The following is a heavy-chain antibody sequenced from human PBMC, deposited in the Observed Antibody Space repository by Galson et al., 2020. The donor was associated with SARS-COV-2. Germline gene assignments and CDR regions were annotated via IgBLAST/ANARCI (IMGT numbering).Heavy chain of an antibody. D-gene: IGHD3-3*01. J-gene: IGHJ3*01. CDR2: ISPADSDT. CDR3: ARLRFDFWSVFVFNALDV. V-gene: IGHV5-51*01. Sequence: KIGQSLKISCMASGYNFATYWVAWVRQVPGKGLEWMGVISPADSDTRYSPSFQGQVTITADKSISATFLQWNSLKASDTAIYYCARLRFDFWSVFVFNALDVWGSGTLVTVSS. CDR1: GYNFATYW.